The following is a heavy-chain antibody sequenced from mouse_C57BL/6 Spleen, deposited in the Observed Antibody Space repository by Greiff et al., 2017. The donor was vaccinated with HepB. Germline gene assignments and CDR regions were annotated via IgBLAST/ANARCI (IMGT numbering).Heavy chain of an antibody. CDR1: GYTFTSYW. J-gene: IGHJ4*01. V-gene: IGHV1-53*01. CDR2: INPSNGGT. D-gene: IGHD1-1*01. CDR3: AAYGSRGYYAMDY. Sequence: QVQLKQSGTELVKPGASVKLSCKASGYTFTSYWMHWVKQRPGQGLEWIGNINPSNGGTNYNEKFKSKATLTVDKSSSTAYMQLSSLTSEDSAVYYCAAYGSRGYYAMDYWGQGTSVTVSS.